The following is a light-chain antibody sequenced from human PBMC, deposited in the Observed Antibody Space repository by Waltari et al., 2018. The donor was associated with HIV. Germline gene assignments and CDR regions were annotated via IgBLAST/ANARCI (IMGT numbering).Light chain of an antibody. CDR1: NIGSKS. CDR2: DVR. Sequence: SYVLTQPPSVSVAPGQTARITCGGDNIGSKSVHWYQQMPGQAPVLGVYDVRDRPSGCPERISGSNSGNTATLTSSRVEAGDEADYYCQVWISPNDQLNWVFGGGTKLTVL. V-gene: IGLV3-21*02. J-gene: IGLJ3*02. CDR3: QVWISPNDQLNWV.